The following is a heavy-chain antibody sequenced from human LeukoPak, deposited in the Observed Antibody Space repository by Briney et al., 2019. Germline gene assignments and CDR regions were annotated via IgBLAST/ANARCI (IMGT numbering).Heavy chain of an antibody. J-gene: IGHJ4*02. CDR2: IYHSGST. Sequence: PSETLSLTCAVSGYSISSGYYWGWIRQPPGKGLEWIGSIYHSGSTYYNPSLKSRVTISVDTSKNQFSLKLSSVTAADTAVYYCARGGVAGRVGNFDYWGQRTLVTVSS. CDR1: GYSISSGYY. CDR3: ARGGVAGRVGNFDY. D-gene: IGHD6-19*01. V-gene: IGHV4-38-2*01.